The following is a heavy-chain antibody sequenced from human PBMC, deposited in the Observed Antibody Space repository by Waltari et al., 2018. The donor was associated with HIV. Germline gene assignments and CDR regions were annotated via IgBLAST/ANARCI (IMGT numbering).Heavy chain of an antibody. CDR2: ISFDGNNA. V-gene: IGHV3-30-3*01. CDR3: ARTIFGVMITSDFFYGMDV. D-gene: IGHD3-3*01. Sequence: QEQLVESGGGVAQPGRSLRLPCSASGFLLGDFALHWVRPAPGKGLEWVGLISFDGNNAYYADSVKGRFTISRDNSKNTMSLQMNSLRSDDTALYYCARTIFGVMITSDFFYGMDVWGQGTTVTVS. CDR1: GFLLGDFA. J-gene: IGHJ6*02.